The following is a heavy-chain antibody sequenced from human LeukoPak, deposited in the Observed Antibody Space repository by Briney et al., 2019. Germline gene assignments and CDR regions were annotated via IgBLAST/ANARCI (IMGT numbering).Heavy chain of an antibody. D-gene: IGHD7-27*01. J-gene: IGHJ4*02. CDR2: ISGDGGST. CDR3: AKAGANWEYYFDY. V-gene: IGHV3-43*02. CDR1: GFTFDDYA. Sequence: GGSLRLSCAASGFTFDDYAMHWVRQAPGKGLEWVSLISGDGGSTYYADSVKGRFTISRDNSKNSLYLQMNSLRAEDTAVYYCAKAGANWEYYFDYWGQGTLVTVSS.